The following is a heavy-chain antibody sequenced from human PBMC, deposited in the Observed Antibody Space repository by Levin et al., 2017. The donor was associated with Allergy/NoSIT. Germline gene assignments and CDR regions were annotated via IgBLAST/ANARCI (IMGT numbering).Heavy chain of an antibody. Sequence: PSETLSLTCAVYGGSFSGYYWSWIRQPPGKGLEWIGEINHSGSTNYNPSLKSRVTISVDTSKNQFSLKLSSVTAADTAVYYCARRGSSSWYSHYYYGMDVWGQGTTVTVSS. CDR3: ARRGSSSWYSHYYYGMDV. D-gene: IGHD6-13*01. V-gene: IGHV4-34*01. CDR2: INHSGST. J-gene: IGHJ6*02. CDR1: GGSFSGYY.